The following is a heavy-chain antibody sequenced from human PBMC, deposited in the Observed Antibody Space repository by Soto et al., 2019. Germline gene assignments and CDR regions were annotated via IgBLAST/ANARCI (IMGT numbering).Heavy chain of an antibody. Sequence: ASVKVSCKASGYTFTGYYMHCVRQAPGQGLEWMGWINPNSGGTNYAQKFQGWVTMTRDTSISTAYMELSRLRSDDTAVYYCARTEYSSSEYDYWGQGTLVTVSS. J-gene: IGHJ4*02. CDR3: ARTEYSSSEYDY. D-gene: IGHD6-6*01. V-gene: IGHV1-2*04. CDR2: INPNSGGT. CDR1: GYTFTGYY.